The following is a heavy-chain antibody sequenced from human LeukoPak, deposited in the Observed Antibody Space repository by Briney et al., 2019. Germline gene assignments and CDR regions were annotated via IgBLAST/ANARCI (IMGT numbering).Heavy chain of an antibody. J-gene: IGHJ4*02. V-gene: IGHV3-23*01. D-gene: IGHD6-13*01. CDR3: AKASRQQLVRYYFDY. CDR1: GFTFSSYA. Sequence: GGSLRLSCAASGFTFSSYAMSWVRQAPGKGLEWVSAISGSGGSTYYAESVKGRFTISRDNSKNTLYLQMNGLRAEDTAVYYCAKASRQQLVRYYFDYWGQGTLVTVSS. CDR2: ISGSGGST.